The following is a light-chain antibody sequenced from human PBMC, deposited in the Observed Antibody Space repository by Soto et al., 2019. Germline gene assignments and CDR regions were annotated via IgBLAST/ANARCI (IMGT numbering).Light chain of an antibody. J-gene: IGLJ1*01. CDR2: GNS. V-gene: IGLV1-40*01. CDR3: QSYDSSLSVV. Sequence: QSVLTQPPSVSGAPGQRVTISCTGSSSNIGAGYDVHWYQQLPGTAPKLLIYGNSNRPSGVPDRFSGSKSGTSASLAITELQAEDEADYYCQSYDSSLSVVFGTGTKVTVL. CDR1: SSNIGAGYD.